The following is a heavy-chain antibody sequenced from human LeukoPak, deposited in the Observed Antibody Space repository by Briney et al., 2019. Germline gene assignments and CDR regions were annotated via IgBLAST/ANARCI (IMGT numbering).Heavy chain of an antibody. D-gene: IGHD6-19*01. CDR2: IRSKANSYAT. Sequence: GGSLRLSCAASGFTFSGSAMHWVRQASGKGLEWVGRIRSKANSYATAYAAPVKGRFTITRDDSKNTAYLQMNSLKTEDTAVYYCTRHTLGVAGTQGDYWGQGTLVTVSS. CDR3: TRHTLGVAGTQGDY. J-gene: IGHJ4*02. V-gene: IGHV3-73*01. CDR1: GFTFSGSA.